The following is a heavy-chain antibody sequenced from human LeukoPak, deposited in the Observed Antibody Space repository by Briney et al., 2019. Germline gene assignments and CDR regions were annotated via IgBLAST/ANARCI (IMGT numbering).Heavy chain of an antibody. CDR2: IKQDGSEK. J-gene: IGHJ5*02. CDR3: AREGSGYDRNWFDP. CDR1: GFTFSSYG. V-gene: IGHV3-7*01. Sequence: GGSLRLSCATSGFTFSSYGMHWVRQAPGKGLEWVANIKQDGSEKYYVDSVKGRFTISRDNAKNSLYLQMNSLRAEDTAVYYCAREGSGYDRNWFDPWGQGTLVTVSS. D-gene: IGHD5-12*01.